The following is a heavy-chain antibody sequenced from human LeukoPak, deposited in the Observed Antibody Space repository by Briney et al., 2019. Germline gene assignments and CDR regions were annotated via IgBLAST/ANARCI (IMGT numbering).Heavy chain of an antibody. CDR2: IYSGGSI. Sequence: GGSLRLSCAASGFTVSSNYMSWDRQTPGKGLEWVSVIYSGGSIYYADSVKGRFTISRDNAKNSLYLQMNSLRAEDTAVYYCARTVTMVRGVIPFDYWGQGTLVTVSS. J-gene: IGHJ4*02. CDR3: ARTVTMVRGVIPFDY. V-gene: IGHV3-66*01. D-gene: IGHD3-10*01. CDR1: GFTVSSNY.